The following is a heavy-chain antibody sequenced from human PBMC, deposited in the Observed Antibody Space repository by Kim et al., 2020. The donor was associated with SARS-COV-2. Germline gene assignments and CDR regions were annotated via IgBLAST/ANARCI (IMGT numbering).Heavy chain of an antibody. D-gene: IGHD3-22*01. J-gene: IGHJ4*02. V-gene: IGHV4-4*09. Sequence: NYNPSLKSRVTISVDTSKNQFSLKLSSVTAADTAVYYCARNYYDSSGFDYWGQGTLVTVSS. CDR3: ARNYYDSSGFDY.